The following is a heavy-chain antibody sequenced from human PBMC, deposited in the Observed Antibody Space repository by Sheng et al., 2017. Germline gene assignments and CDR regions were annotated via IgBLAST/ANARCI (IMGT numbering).Heavy chain of an antibody. D-gene: IGHD6-13*01. CDR1: GGSISSGSYY. V-gene: IGHV4-61*02. J-gene: IGHJ4*02. Sequence: QVQLQESGPGLVKPSQTLSLTCTVSGGSISSGSYYWNWIRQPAGKGLEWIGRIYTSGSTNYNPSLKSRVTISVDTSKNQFSLKLSSVTAADTAVYYCASPGDIAAAGTSFDYWGQGTLVTVSS. CDR2: IYTSGST. CDR3: ASPGDIAAAGTSFDY.